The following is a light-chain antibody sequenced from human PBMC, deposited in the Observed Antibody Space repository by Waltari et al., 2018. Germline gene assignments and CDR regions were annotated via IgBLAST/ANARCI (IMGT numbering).Light chain of an antibody. Sequence: EIVLTQYPGTLSLSPGERVTFPCRASQSVSSSYLAWYQQKPGQAPRLLIYGASSRATGIPDRFSGSGSGTDFTLTISRLEPEDFAVYYCQQYGSSPLTFGGGTKVEIK. J-gene: IGKJ4*01. CDR1: QSVSSSY. CDR3: QQYGSSPLT. V-gene: IGKV3-20*01. CDR2: GAS.